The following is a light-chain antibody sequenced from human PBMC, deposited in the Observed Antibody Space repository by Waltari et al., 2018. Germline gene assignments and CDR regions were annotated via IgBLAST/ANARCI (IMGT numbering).Light chain of an antibody. J-gene: IGKJ4*01. CDR1: QSVSSSY. V-gene: IGKV3-20*01. Sequence: EIVLTQSPGTLSLSPGERATLSCRASQSVSSSYLAWYQQKPGQAPRLLIYGASSRATGIPDRFSGSGSGTDFTLTISRLGPEDFAVYYCQQYGSFTFGGGTKVEIK. CDR2: GAS. CDR3: QQYGSFT.